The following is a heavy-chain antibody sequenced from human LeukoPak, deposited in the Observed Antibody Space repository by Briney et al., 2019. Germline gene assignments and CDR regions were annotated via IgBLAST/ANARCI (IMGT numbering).Heavy chain of an antibody. CDR2: INPDGSQK. CDR1: GFTFSGNW. CDR3: AKLLGTATTYDS. Sequence: GGSLRLSCEASGFTFSGNWMSWVRQAPGKGLEWVASINPDGSQKLYVDSVKGRFTISRDNTKGSLYLQMNSLGAEDTAMYYCAKLLGTATTYDSWGQGTRVTVSS. J-gene: IGHJ4*02. D-gene: IGHD5-24*01. V-gene: IGHV3-7*01.